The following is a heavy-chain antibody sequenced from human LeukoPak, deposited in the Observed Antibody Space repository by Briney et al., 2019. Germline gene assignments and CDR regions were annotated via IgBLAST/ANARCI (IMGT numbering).Heavy chain of an antibody. CDR2: LNPQNGNT. CDR1: GNTFMKFD. CDR3: ATGMFDTDYSFLGFEY. Sequence: ASVKVSCKASGNTFMKFDFHWVRQATGQGPEWMGRLNPQNGNTEYAPKFQGRVTMTRNTSITTAHMELSSLTPEDTAVYYCATGMFDTDYSFLGFEYWGLGTPVSVSS. J-gene: IGHJ4*02. V-gene: IGHV1-8*01. D-gene: IGHD5-12*01.